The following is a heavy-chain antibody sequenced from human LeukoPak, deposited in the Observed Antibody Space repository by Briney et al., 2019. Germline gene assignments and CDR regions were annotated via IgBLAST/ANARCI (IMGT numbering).Heavy chain of an antibody. D-gene: IGHD1-26*01. CDR1: GGSFTSYY. CDR2: IYYSGSNSGST. CDR3: ARRAIVDWYFDL. V-gene: IGHV4-59*01. Sequence: SETLSLACTMSGGSFTSYYWSWIQQPPGKGLEWIGYIYYSGSNSGSTNYHPSLKSRVTLSLDTSKNLYSLKLRSVTAADTAVYYCARRAIVDWYFDLWGRGTLVTVSS. J-gene: IGHJ2*01.